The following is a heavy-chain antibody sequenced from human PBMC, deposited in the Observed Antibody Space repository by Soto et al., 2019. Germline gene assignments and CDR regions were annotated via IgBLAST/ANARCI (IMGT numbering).Heavy chain of an antibody. CDR2: IIPIFGTP. CDR3: ARGLECRGYCLDKPTWFGP. V-gene: IGHV1-69*06. J-gene: IGHJ5*02. Sequence: GASVKVSCKASGGTFSTYTFSWVRQAPGQGLEWMGRIIPIFGTPYYAQKFQGRVTITADKSTSTVYMELSSLGCDDTAVYFCARGLECRGYCLDKPTWFGPWGQGTLVTVSS. D-gene: IGHD2-15*01. CDR1: GGTFSTYT.